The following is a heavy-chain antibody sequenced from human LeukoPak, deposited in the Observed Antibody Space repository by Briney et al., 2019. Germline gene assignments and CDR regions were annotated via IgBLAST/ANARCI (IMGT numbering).Heavy chain of an antibody. CDR1: GYTFTGYY. D-gene: IGHD6-13*01. CDR3: ARGKEFAAAGTD. CDR2: INPNSGGT. V-gene: IGHV1-2*02. Sequence: ASVKVSCRASGYTFTGYYMHWVRQAPGQGLEWMGWINPNSGGTNYAQKFQGRVTMTRDTSISTAYMELSRLRSDDTAVYYCARGKEFAAAGTDWGQGTLVTVSS. J-gene: IGHJ4*02.